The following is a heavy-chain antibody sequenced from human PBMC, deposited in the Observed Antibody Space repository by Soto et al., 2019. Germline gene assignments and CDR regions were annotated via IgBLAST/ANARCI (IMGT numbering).Heavy chain of an antibody. CDR3: ARLVVVPAAIYGMDV. CDR1: GYSFTSYW. V-gene: IGHV5-10-1*01. D-gene: IGHD2-2*01. CDR2: IDPSDSYT. Sequence: LGESLKISCKGSGYSFTSYWISWVRQMPGKGLEWMGRIDPSDSYTNYSPPFQGHVTISADKSISTAYLQWSSLKASDTAMYYCARLVVVPAAIYGMDVWGQGTTVTVSS. J-gene: IGHJ6*02.